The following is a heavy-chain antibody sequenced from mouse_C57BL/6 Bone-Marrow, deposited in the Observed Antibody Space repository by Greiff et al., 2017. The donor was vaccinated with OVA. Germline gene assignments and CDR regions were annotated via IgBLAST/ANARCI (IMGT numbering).Heavy chain of an antibody. J-gene: IGHJ4*01. CDR3: ARCIDYAMDY. CDR1: GYTFTSYW. V-gene: IGHV1-69*01. Sequence: QVQLQQPGAELVMPGASVKLSCKASGYTFTSYWLHWVKQRPGQGLEWIGEIDPSDSYTNYNQKFKGKSTLTVDKSSSTAYMQLSSLTSEDSAVYYCARCIDYAMDYWGQGTSVTVSS. CDR2: IDPSDSYT.